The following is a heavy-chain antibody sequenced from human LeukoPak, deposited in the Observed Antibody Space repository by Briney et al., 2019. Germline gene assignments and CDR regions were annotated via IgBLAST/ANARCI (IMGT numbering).Heavy chain of an antibody. J-gene: IGHJ4*02. Sequence: RASVKVSCKASGGTFITYTINWVRQAPGQGLEWMGGIIPIFGTANYAQKFQGRITITTDDSTSTAYMELSSLRSEDTAVYYCATYMLRDNWNVHTFDSWGQGTLVTASS. V-gene: IGHV1-69*05. CDR1: GGTFITYT. CDR2: IIPIFGTA. D-gene: IGHD1-1*01. CDR3: ATYMLRDNWNVHTFDS.